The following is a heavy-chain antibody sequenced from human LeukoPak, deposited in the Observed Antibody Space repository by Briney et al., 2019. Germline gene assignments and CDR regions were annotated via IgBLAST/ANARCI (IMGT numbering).Heavy chain of an antibody. CDR1: GFTFSSYW. CDR3: AKDPRYSGYDSYYYYYMDV. CDR2: IKQDGSEK. J-gene: IGHJ6*03. Sequence: GGSLRLSCAASGFTFSSYWMSWVRQAPGKGLEWVANIKQDGSEKYYVDSVKGRFTISRDNAKNSLYLQMNSLRAEDTAVYYCAKDPRYSGYDSYYYYYMDVWGKGTTVTISS. V-gene: IGHV3-7*01. D-gene: IGHD5-12*01.